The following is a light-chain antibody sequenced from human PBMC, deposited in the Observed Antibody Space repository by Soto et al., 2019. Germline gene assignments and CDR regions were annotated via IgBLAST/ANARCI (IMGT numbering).Light chain of an antibody. CDR3: MIWPINAWV. V-gene: IGLV5-37*01. CDR2: YDSNSDK. Sequence: QSVLTQPPSSSASPGQSARLTCTLPSDINVGSYNIYWYQHKPGKPPRYLLYYDSNSDKGHRSGVPSRFSGSNDASAKTGIFLFSGLQADDDAYYYCMIWPINAWVFGGGTKLTVL. CDR1: SDINVGSYN. J-gene: IGLJ3*02.